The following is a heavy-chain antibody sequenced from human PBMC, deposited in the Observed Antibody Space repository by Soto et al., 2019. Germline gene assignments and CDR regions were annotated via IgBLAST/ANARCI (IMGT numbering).Heavy chain of an antibody. CDR2: IYYTGTS. J-gene: IGHJ5*02. V-gene: IGHV4-30-4*01. D-gene: IGHD6-6*01. Sequence: PSETLSLTCTVSGGSISSGDYYWNWIRQPPGRGLEWIGYIYYTGTSYYNPSLRSRLAISVDTSKNHFSLKLNSVTAADTAVYYCARDRDEGSSLGTGFDPWGQGTLVTVSS. CDR1: GGSISSGDYY. CDR3: ARDRDEGSSLGTGFDP.